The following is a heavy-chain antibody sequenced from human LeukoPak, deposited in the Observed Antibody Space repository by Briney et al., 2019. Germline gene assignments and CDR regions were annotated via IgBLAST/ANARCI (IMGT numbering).Heavy chain of an antibody. Sequence: QPSETLSLTCAVYGGSFRGYYWSWIRQPPGKGLEWIGEINHSGSTNYNPSLKSRVTISVDTSKNQFSLKLSSVTAADTAVYYCARKRYYYDTLDYWGQGTLVTVSS. CDR2: INHSGST. CDR3: ARKRYYYDTLDY. J-gene: IGHJ4*02. V-gene: IGHV4-34*01. CDR1: GGSFRGYY. D-gene: IGHD3-22*01.